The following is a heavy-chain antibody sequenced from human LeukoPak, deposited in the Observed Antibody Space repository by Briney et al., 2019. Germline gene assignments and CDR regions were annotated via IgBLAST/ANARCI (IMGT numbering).Heavy chain of an antibody. Sequence: PSETLSLTCTVSGGSISNYYWSGIRQPAGKGLEWIGRIYTSGSSNSNPSLKSRVTMSIDTSRKQISLQLISVTAADTAVYYCARDFDYWGQGTLVTVSS. J-gene: IGHJ4*02. CDR1: GGSISNYY. CDR2: IYTSGSS. V-gene: IGHV4-4*07. CDR3: ARDFDY.